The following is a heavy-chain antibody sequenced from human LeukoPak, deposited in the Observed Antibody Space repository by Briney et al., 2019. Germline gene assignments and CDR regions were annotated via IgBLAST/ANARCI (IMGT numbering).Heavy chain of an antibody. Sequence: SSETLSLTCTVSGGSITSSSYYWGWIRQPPGKGLQWIGSFYYSGSTYYNPSLKSRVTIYVDTSKNQFSLKLSSVTAADTAVYYCARGRRDGYNLEYFDKWGQGTLVTVSS. CDR2: FYYSGST. V-gene: IGHV4-39*01. CDR3: ARGRRDGYNLEYFDK. CDR1: GGSITSSSYY. J-gene: IGHJ4*02. D-gene: IGHD5-24*01.